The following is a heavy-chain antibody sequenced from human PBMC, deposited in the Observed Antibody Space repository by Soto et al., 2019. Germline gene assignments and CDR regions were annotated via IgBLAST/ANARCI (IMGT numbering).Heavy chain of an antibody. CDR2: IYSGGYT. V-gene: IGHV3-53*01. J-gene: IGHJ4*02. CDR3: APNRGGGGY. D-gene: IGHD3-10*01. CDR1: GFTVSNNY. Sequence: EVQLVESGGGLIQPGGSLRLSCAVSGFTVSNNYMSWVRQAPGKGLEGVSVIYSGGYTAYGDSVKGRFTISRDNSKNTLYLQKKSRSAAATAVYYWAPNRGGGGYWGQGTLVTVSS.